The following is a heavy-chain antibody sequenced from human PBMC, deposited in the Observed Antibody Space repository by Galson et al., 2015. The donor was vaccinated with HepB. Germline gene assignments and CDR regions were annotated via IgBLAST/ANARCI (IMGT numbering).Heavy chain of an antibody. Sequence: SLRLSCAASGFPFSSYTMNWVRQAPGKGLEWVSSISSSSASIYYADSVKGRFTISRDNAKNSLYLQMNSLRAEDTAVYYCATLSEYGSGNFSLYYYGMDVWGQGTTVTVSS. CDR1: GFPFSSYT. V-gene: IGHV3-21*01. J-gene: IGHJ6*02. CDR2: ISSSSASI. CDR3: ATLSEYGSGNFSLYYYGMDV. D-gene: IGHD3-10*01.